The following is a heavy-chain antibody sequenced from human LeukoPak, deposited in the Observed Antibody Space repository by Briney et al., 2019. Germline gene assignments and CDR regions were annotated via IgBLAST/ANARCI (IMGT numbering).Heavy chain of an antibody. CDR2: IYSGGST. CDR3: AKDDAWLRYQY. D-gene: IGHD3-9*01. CDR1: GFTVSGNY. Sequence: GGSLRLSCAASGFTVSGNYMSWVRQAPGKGLEWVSIIYSGGSTYYADSVKGRFTISRDNSKNTLDLQMNSLRAEDTAVYYCAKDDAWLRYQYWGQGTLVTVSS. J-gene: IGHJ4*02. V-gene: IGHV3-53*01.